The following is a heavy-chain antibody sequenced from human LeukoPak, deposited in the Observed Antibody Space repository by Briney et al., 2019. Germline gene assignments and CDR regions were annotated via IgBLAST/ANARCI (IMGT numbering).Heavy chain of an antibody. V-gene: IGHV3-23*01. D-gene: IGHD3-22*01. CDR3: ACDTSGYYSFHY. Sequence: GGSLSLSWAASGFTFSSYAMSWVCPAPGQGLEWPSATTGSGVNTYYAHSVKGRFTTSRDNSKNTLYLQMNSLRAKDTAVYYCACDTSGYYSFHYWGQGTLVTV. CDR1: GFTFSSYA. CDR2: TTGSGVNT. J-gene: IGHJ4*02.